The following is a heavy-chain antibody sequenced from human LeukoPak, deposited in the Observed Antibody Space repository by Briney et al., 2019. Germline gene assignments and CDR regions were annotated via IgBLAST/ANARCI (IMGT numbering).Heavy chain of an antibody. CDR2: INWNGGST. D-gene: IGHD3-10*01. V-gene: IGHV3-20*04. CDR1: GFTFSSYA. Sequence: GGSLRLSCAASGFTFSSYAMKWVRQAPGKGLEWVSGINWNGGSTGYADSVKGRFTISRDNAKNSLYLQMNSLRAEDTALYYCARDLDRRLGLFGVYWGQGTLVTVSS. J-gene: IGHJ4*02. CDR3: ARDLDRRLGLFGVY.